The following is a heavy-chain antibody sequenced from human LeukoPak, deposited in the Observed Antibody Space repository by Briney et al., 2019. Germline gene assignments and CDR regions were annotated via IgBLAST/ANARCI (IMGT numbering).Heavy chain of an antibody. CDR3: ARGRECGDY. CDR2: INEDGNKK. V-gene: IGHV3-7*01. Sequence: GGSLRLSCAASGFTFSTYWMSWVRQAPGKGLEWVANINEDGNKKYYMDYVKGRFTISRDNGRDSLYLQMNSLRAEDTAVYYCARGRECGDYWGQGTLVTVSS. D-gene: IGHD3-10*01. CDR1: GFTFSTYW. J-gene: IGHJ4*02.